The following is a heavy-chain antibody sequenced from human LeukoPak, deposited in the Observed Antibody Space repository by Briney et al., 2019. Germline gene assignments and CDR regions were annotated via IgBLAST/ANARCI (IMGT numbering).Heavy chain of an antibody. CDR2: IYHSGST. Sequence: PSETLSLTCAVSGGSISSGGYSWSWIRQPPEKGLEWIGYIYHSGSTYYNPSLKSRVTISVDTSKNQFSLKLSSVTAADTAVYYCARDRDGYLYYFDYWGQGTLVTVSS. J-gene: IGHJ4*02. CDR1: GGSISSGGYS. V-gene: IGHV4-30-2*01. CDR3: ARDRDGYLYYFDY. D-gene: IGHD5-24*01.